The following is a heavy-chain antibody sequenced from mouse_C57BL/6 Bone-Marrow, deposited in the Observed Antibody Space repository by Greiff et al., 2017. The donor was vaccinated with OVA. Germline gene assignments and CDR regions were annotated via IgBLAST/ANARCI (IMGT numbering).Heavy chain of an antibody. CDR1: GYAFSSSW. Sequence: VQLKESGPELVKPGASVKISCKASGYAFSSSWMNWVKQRPGKGLEWIGRIYPGDGDTNYNGKFKGKATLTADKSSSTAYMQLSSLTSEDSAVYFCARDGNWGYFDVWGTGTTVTVSS. CDR3: ARDGNWGYFDV. J-gene: IGHJ1*03. CDR2: IYPGDGDT. V-gene: IGHV1-82*01. D-gene: IGHD2-1*01.